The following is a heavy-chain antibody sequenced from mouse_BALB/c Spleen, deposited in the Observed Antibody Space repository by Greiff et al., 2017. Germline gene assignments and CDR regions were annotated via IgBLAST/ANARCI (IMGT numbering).Heavy chain of an antibody. J-gene: IGHJ1*01. V-gene: IGHV1-66*01. CDR2: IFPGSGNT. CDR1: GYSFTSYY. CDR3: ARSNGYYWYFDV. Sequence: QVQLQQSGPELVKPGASVKISCKASGYSFTSYYIHWVKQRPGQGLEWIGWIFPGSGNTKYNEKFKGKATLTADTSSSTAYMQLSSLTSEDAAVYYCARSNGYYWYFDVWGAGTTVTVSS.